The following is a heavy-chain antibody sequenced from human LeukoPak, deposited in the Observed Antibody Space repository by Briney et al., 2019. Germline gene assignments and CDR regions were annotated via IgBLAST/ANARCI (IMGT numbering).Heavy chain of an antibody. CDR1: GFTFSNAW. V-gene: IGHV3-15*01. D-gene: IGHD2-21*02. J-gene: IGHJ4*02. Sequence: GGSLRLSCAASGFTFSNAWMCWVRQAPGKGLEWVGRIKSKTDGGTTDYAAPVKGRFTISRDDSKNTLYLQMNSLKTEDTAVYYCTTAVVVVTTFDYWGQGTLVTVSS. CDR3: TTAVVVVTTFDY. CDR2: IKSKTDGGTT.